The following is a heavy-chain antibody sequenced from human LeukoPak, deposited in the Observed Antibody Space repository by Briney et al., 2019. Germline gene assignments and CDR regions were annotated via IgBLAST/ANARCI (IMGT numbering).Heavy chain of an antibody. CDR3: AKGALRYNWNDGPDAFDI. J-gene: IGHJ3*02. Sequence: GGSLRLSCAASGFTFSSYAMSWVRQAPGKGLEWVSAISGSGGSTYYADSVKGRFTISRDNSKNTLYLQMNSLRAEDTAVYYCAKGALRYNWNDGPDAFDIWGQGTMVTVSS. CDR2: ISGSGGST. D-gene: IGHD1-1*01. CDR1: GFTFSSYA. V-gene: IGHV3-23*01.